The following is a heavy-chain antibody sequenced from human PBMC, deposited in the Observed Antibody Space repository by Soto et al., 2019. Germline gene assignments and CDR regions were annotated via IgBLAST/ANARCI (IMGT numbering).Heavy chain of an antibody. CDR2: IYYSGST. CDR3: ARDIIRWPRNAFDI. Sequence: QVQLQESGPGLVKPSQTLSLTCTVSGGSISSGGYYWSWIRQHPGKGLEWIGYIYYSGSTYYNPSLKSRVTISVDTSKNQFSLKLSSVTAADTAVYYCARDIIRWPRNAFDIWGQGTMVTVSS. V-gene: IGHV4-31*03. CDR1: GGSISSGGYY. J-gene: IGHJ3*02. D-gene: IGHD4-17*01.